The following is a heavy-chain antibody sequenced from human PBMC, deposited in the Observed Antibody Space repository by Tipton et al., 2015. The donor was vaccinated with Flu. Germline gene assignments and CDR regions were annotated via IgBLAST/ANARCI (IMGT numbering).Heavy chain of an antibody. J-gene: IGHJ4*02. CDR2: VFYSGST. D-gene: IGHD6-19*01. Sequence: TLSLTCTISGDSINDFYWNWIRQPPGKGLEWIGDVFYSGSTNYNPSFKSRATISVDTSKNQVSLRLVSVTAADTAVYYCARQRLGSSFDSWGQGTLVTVSS. V-gene: IGHV4-59*13. CDR3: ARQRLGSSFDS. CDR1: GDSINDFY.